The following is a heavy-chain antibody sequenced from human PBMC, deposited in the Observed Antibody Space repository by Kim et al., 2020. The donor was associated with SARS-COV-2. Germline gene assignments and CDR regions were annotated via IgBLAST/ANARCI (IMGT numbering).Heavy chain of an antibody. D-gene: IGHD3-22*01. CDR2: ISGSGGST. J-gene: IGHJ4*02. CDR3: AKDQGTYDSSGYYDYFDY. V-gene: IGHV3-23*01. Sequence: GGSLRLSCAASGLTFSSYAMSWVRQAPGKGLEWVSAISGSGGSTYYADSVKGRFTISRDNSKNTLYLQMNSLRAEDTAVYYCAKDQGTYDSSGYYDYFDYWGQGTLVTVSS. CDR1: GLTFSSYA.